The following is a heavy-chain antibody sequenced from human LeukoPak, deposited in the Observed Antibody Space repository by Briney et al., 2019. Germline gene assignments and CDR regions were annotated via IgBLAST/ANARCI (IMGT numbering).Heavy chain of an antibody. CDR1: GYSISSGYY. Sequence: SETLSLTCAVSGYSISSGYYWGWIRQPPGKGLEWIGSIYHSGGTYYSPSLKSRVTISVGTSKNQFSLKLSSVTAADTAVYYCAGYCSGGSCYPGHFDYWGQGTLVTVSS. D-gene: IGHD2-15*01. V-gene: IGHV4-38-2*01. CDR3: AGYCSGGSCYPGHFDY. CDR2: IYHSGGT. J-gene: IGHJ4*02.